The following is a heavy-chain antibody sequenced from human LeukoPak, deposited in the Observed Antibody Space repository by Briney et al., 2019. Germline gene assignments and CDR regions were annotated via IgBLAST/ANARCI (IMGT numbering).Heavy chain of an antibody. CDR1: GFTFSSYG. CDR2: IWYDGSNK. J-gene: IGHJ5*02. Sequence: GGSLRLSCAASGFTFSSYGMHWVRQAPGKGLEWVAVIWYDGSNKYYADSVKGRFTISRDNSKNTLYLQMNSLRAEDTAVYYRARDYYDSSGYLNWLDPWGQGTLVTVPS. D-gene: IGHD3-22*01. CDR3: ARDYYDSSGYLNWLDP. V-gene: IGHV3-33*01.